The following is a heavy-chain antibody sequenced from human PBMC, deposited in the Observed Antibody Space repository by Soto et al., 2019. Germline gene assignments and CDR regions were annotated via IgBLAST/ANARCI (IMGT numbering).Heavy chain of an antibody. D-gene: IGHD6-19*01. Sequence: QVQLVQSGAEVKKPGSSVKVSCKASGGTFSSYAISWVRQAPGQGLEWMGGIIPSFGTANYAQKFQGRVTITADESTRTAYRELSSLSSEDTAVYYCARPIAVAGWNWYFALWGRGTLVTVSS. J-gene: IGHJ2*01. V-gene: IGHV1-69*01. CDR2: IIPSFGTA. CDR3: ARPIAVAGWNWYFAL. CDR1: GGTFSSYA.